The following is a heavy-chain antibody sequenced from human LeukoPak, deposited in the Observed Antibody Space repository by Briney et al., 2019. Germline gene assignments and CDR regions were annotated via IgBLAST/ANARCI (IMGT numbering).Heavy chain of an antibody. V-gene: IGHV3-33*01. J-gene: IGHJ6*02. CDR1: GFTFSSYG. Sequence: PGKFLRLSCAASGFTFSSYGMHWVRQAPGKGLEWVAVIWYDGSDKNYADSVKGRFSISRDDSKNTVYLQMNSLRGEDTAVYYCSRNHYDRKGLDVWGQGTTVTVSS. CDR2: IWYDGSDK. CDR3: SRNHYDRKGLDV. D-gene: IGHD3-16*01.